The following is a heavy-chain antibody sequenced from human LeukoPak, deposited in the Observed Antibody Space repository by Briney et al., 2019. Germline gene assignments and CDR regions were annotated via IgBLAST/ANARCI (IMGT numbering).Heavy chain of an antibody. J-gene: IGHJ4*02. CDR2: IIGSAVNT. CDR3: AKYTSGTSYRGLDQ. Sequence: TGGSLRLSCGASGLTVSSYGMSWVRQAPGKGLEWVSTIIGSAVNTYYADSVKGRFTISRDDSKNTVYLQMNSLRAEDTAVYSCAKYTSGTSYRGLDQWGQGTLVTVPS. D-gene: IGHD3-10*01. CDR1: GLTVSSYG. V-gene: IGHV3-23*01.